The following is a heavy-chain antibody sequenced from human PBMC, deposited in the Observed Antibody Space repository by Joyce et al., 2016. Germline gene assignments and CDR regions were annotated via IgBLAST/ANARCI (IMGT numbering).Heavy chain of an antibody. CDR1: GYSFRGYY. Sequence: QVQLVQSGAEVKKTGASVKVSCKASGYSFRGYYIHWVRQAPGQWLEWMGWINPNSGGTNYAQIFQGWVTMTRDTSISTAFMELSSLRSDDTAVYYCARGSATIYRNAMDVWGQGTTVTVSS. CDR2: INPNSGGT. CDR3: ARGSATIYRNAMDV. V-gene: IGHV1-2*04. J-gene: IGHJ6*02. D-gene: IGHD5-12*01.